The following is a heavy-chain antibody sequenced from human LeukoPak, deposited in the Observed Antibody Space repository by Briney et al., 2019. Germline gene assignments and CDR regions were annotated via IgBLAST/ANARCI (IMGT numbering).Heavy chain of an antibody. J-gene: IGHJ4*02. V-gene: IGHV3-33*01. CDR2: IWYDGSNK. CDR3: ARPDYYDSSGPFDY. Sequence: PGGSLRLXCAASGFTFSSYGMHWVRQAPGKGLEWVAVIWYDGSNKYYADSVKGRFTISRDNSKNTLYLQMNSLRAEDTAVYYCARPDYYDSSGPFDYWGRGTLVTVSS. D-gene: IGHD3-22*01. CDR1: GFTFSSYG.